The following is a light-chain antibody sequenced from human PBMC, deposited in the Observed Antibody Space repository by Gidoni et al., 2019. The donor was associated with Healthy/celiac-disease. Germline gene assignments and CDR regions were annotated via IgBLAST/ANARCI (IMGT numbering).Light chain of an antibody. CDR3: QKYNSAPSIT. Sequence: DPVCITCRASQGISNYLAWYQQKPGKVPKLLIYAASTLQSGVPSRFSGSGSGTDFTLTISSLQPEDVATYYCQKYNSAPSITFGQGTRLEIK. J-gene: IGKJ5*01. CDR1: QGISNY. V-gene: IGKV1-27*01. CDR2: AAS.